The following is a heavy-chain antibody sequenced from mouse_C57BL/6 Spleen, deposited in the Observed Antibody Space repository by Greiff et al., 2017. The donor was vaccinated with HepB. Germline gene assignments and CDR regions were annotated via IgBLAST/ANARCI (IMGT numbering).Heavy chain of an antibody. D-gene: IGHD1-1*01. CDR3: ARDSYYYGSSPGWFAY. CDR1: GYSITSGYY. Sequence: EVQLQESGPGLVKPSQSLSLTCSVTGYSITSGYYWNWIRQFPGNKLEWMGYISYDGSNNYNPSLKNRISITRDTSKNQFFLKLNSVTTEDTATYYCARDSYYYGSSPGWFAYWGQGTLVTVSA. V-gene: IGHV3-6*01. J-gene: IGHJ3*01. CDR2: ISYDGSN.